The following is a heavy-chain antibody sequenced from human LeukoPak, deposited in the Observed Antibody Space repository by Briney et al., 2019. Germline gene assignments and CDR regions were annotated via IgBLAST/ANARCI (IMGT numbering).Heavy chain of an antibody. D-gene: IGHD3-10*01. CDR1: GFTFSSYA. Sequence: GGSLRLSCAASGFTFSSYAMSWVRQAPGKGLEWVSAISGSGGSTYNADSVKGRFTISRDNSKNTLDLQMNSLRAEDTAVYYCAKARNRFGELLSSFDYWGQGTLVTVSS. CDR3: AKARNRFGELLSSFDY. J-gene: IGHJ4*02. V-gene: IGHV3-23*01. CDR2: ISGSGGST.